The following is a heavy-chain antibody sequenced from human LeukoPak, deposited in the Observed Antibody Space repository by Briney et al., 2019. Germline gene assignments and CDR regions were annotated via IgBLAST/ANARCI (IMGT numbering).Heavy chain of an antibody. J-gene: IGHJ3*02. CDR3: ARKPTGRAFDI. CDR1: GYTFTSYG. Sequence: GASVKVSCKASGYTFTSYGISWVRRAPGQGLDYMGWISANNGDTEYAQNLRGRVTMTTDTSTSTAYMEVRSLRSDDTAVYYCARKPTGRAFDIWGQGTMVTVSS. CDR2: ISANNGDT. V-gene: IGHV1-18*04. D-gene: IGHD4-17*01.